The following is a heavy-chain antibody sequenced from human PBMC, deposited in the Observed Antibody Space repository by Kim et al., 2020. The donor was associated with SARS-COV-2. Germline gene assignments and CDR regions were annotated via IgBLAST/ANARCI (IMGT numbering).Heavy chain of an antibody. V-gene: IGHV4-34*01. D-gene: IGHD5-12*01. J-gene: IGHJ4*02. Sequence: SETLSLTCAVYGGSFSGYYWSWIRQPPGKGLEWIGEINHSGSTNYNPSLKSRVTISVDTSKNQFSLKLSSVTAADTAVYYCARARPYSDYWGQGTLVTVS. CDR3: ARARPYSDY. CDR1: GGSFSGYY. CDR2: INHSGST.